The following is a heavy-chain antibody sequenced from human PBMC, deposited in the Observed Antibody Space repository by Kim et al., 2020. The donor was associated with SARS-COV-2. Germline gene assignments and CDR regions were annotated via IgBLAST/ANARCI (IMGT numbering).Heavy chain of an antibody. V-gene: IGHV3-73*01. CDR3: TSLITA. Sequence: GGSLRLSCAASGFTFSGSPIHWVRQAAGKGLEWVGRVGHKAHNYATTYGASVKGRFTISRDDSKNTAYLQMNSLKTEDTAVYYCTSLITAWGQGTLVT. CDR1: GFTFSGSP. CDR2: VGHKAHNYAT. D-gene: IGHD6-25*01. J-gene: IGHJ4*02.